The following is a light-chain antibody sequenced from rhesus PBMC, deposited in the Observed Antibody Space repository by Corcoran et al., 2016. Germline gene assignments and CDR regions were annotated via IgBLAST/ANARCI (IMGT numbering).Light chain of an antibody. CDR3: MQGIQLPLT. V-gene: IGKV2-90*01. Sequence: DIVMTQTPLSLPVTPGEPASISCRSSQSLLHSGGQSYLSLYLQKPVQFPQLLIYEVSTRAFGVPGRVSGSGSGTDLTLKIRRVESEDVGVYYCMQGIQLPLTFGGGTKVEIK. J-gene: IGKJ4*01. CDR2: EVS. CDR1: QSLLHSGGQSY.